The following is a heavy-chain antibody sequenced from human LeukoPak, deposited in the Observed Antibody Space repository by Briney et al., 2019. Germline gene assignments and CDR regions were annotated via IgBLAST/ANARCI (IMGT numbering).Heavy chain of an antibody. CDR3: AKVAPRTRGIAAAGPFDY. J-gene: IGHJ4*02. V-gene: IGHV3-23*01. Sequence: GGSLRLSCAASGFTFSSYAMSWVRQAPGKGLEWVSAISGSGGSTYYADSEKGRFTISRDNSKNTLYLQMNSLRAEDTAVYYCAKVAPRTRGIAAAGPFDYWGQGTLVTVSS. CDR2: ISGSGGST. D-gene: IGHD6-13*01. CDR1: GFTFSSYA.